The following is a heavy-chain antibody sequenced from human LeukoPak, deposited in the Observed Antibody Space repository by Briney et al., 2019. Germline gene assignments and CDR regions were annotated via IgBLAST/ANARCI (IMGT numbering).Heavy chain of an antibody. Sequence: ASVKVSCKASGYTFTSYGISWVRQAPGQGLEWMGWISAYNGNTNYAQKLQGRVIMTTDTSTSTAYMELRSLRSDDTAVYYCARDVHYYYDSSGYYRFDYWGQGTLVTVSS. J-gene: IGHJ4*02. V-gene: IGHV1-18*01. CDR3: ARDVHYYYDSSGYYRFDY. CDR2: ISAYNGNT. D-gene: IGHD3-22*01. CDR1: GYTFTSYG.